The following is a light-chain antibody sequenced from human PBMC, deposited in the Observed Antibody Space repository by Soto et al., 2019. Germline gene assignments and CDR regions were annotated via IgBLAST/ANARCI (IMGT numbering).Light chain of an antibody. CDR1: SGSIASDY. Sequence: NFMLTQPHSVSESPGKTVTISCTRSSGSIASDYVQWYQQRPGSSPTTVIYDDNQRPSGVPDRFSGSIDSSSNSASLTISGLKIEDEADYYCQSYDSSNQGVFGGGTKVTVL. CDR3: QSYDSSNQGV. J-gene: IGLJ2*01. CDR2: DDN. V-gene: IGLV6-57*01.